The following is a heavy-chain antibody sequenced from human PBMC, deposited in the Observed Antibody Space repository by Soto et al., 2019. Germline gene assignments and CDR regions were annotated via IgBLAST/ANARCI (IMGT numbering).Heavy chain of an antibody. J-gene: IGHJ4*02. D-gene: IGHD3-10*01. CDR2: IYSGGYT. Sequence: EVQLVESGGGLIQPGGSLRLSCAVSGFTVSNNYMSWVRQAPGKGLEGVSVIYSGGYTAYGDSVKGRFTISRDNSKNKLILQMKSQSAGEPAVYSGATEPGGGGYWGQGTLVTVSS. CDR3: ATEPGGGGY. CDR1: GFTVSNNY. V-gene: IGHV3-53*01.